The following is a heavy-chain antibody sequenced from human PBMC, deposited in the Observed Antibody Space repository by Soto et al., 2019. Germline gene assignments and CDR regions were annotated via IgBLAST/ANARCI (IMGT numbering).Heavy chain of an antibody. CDR3: ARDPAGSTRPYYYGMDV. Sequence: TGGSLRLSCAASGFTFNTYSMNWVRRAPGKGLEWVSFISSRNSFIYYADSVRGRFTISRDNAKNSVFLQMNSLRVEDTAVYYCARDPAGSTRPYYYGMDVWGQGTTVTVSS. J-gene: IGHJ6*02. CDR1: GFTFNTYS. CDR2: ISSRNSFI. V-gene: IGHV3-21*01. D-gene: IGHD2-2*01.